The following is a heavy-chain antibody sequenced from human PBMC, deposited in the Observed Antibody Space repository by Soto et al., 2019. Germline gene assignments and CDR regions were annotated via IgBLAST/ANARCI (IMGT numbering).Heavy chain of an antibody. V-gene: IGHV1-8*01. CDR3: AREGARGMDV. D-gene: IGHD3-16*01. CDR2: MNPNSANT. CDR1: GYTFTSYD. Sequence: QVQLVQSGAEVKKPGASVKVSCKASGYTFTSYDINWVRQATAQGLEWKRWMNPNSANTGYAQKFQGRGTMNRNTSRSTAYMKLSSLRSEDTAVYYCAREGARGMDVWGQGTTVTVSS. J-gene: IGHJ6*02.